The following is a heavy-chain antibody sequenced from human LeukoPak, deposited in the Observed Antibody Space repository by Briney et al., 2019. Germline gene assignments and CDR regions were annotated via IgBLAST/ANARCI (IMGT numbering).Heavy chain of an antibody. J-gene: IGHJ4*02. D-gene: IGHD5-12*01. CDR1: GFTVSSNY. Sequence: GGSLRLSCAASGFTVSSNYMSWVRQAPGKGLEWVSVIYSGGSTYYADSVKGRFTISRDNSKNTLYLQMNSLRAEDTAVYYCARGGYDLDFYYFDYWGQGTLVTVSS. V-gene: IGHV3-53*01. CDR2: IYSGGST. CDR3: ARGGYDLDFYYFDY.